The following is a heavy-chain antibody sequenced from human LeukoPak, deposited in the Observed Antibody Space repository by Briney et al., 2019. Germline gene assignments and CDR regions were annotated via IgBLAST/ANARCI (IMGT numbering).Heavy chain of an antibody. CDR2: IYYSGST. Sequence: PSETLSLTCTVSGGSISSSSYYWGWIRQPPGKGLEWIGSIYYSGSTYYNPSLRSRVTISVDTSKNQFSLKLSSVTAADTAVYYCARSVFWSGYQYYYYYYMDVWGKGTTVTVSS. J-gene: IGHJ6*03. D-gene: IGHD3-3*01. V-gene: IGHV4-39*07. CDR1: GGSISSSSYY. CDR3: ARSVFWSGYQYYYYYYMDV.